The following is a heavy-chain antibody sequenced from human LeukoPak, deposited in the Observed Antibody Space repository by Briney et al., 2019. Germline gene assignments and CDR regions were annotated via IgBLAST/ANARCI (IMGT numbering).Heavy chain of an antibody. Sequence: ASVKVSCKASGYTFTSYGISGVRQAPGQGLEWMGWISAYNGNTNYAQKLQGRVTMTTDTSTSTAYMELRSLRSDDTAVYYCARVGDIVLMVYARAYYFDYWGQGTLVTVSS. V-gene: IGHV1-18*01. CDR2: ISAYNGNT. D-gene: IGHD2-8*01. J-gene: IGHJ4*02. CDR3: ARVGDIVLMVYARAYYFDY. CDR1: GYTFTSYG.